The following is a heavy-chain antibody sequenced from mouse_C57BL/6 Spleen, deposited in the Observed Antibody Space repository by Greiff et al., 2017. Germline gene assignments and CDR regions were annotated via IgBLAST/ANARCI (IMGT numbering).Heavy chain of an antibody. CDR3: ARWGSTMVATWGMAY. CDR1: GYAFTSYW. D-gene: IGHD2-2*01. CDR2: IYPGDGDT. J-gene: IGHJ3*01. Sequence: VQLQQSGAELVKPGASVKISCKASGYAFTSYWMNWVKQRPGKGLEWIGQIYPGDGDTNYNGKFKGKATLTADKSSNTAYMKLSSLTSEATAVDFGARWGSTMVATWGMAYWGQGTLVTVSA. V-gene: IGHV1-80*01.